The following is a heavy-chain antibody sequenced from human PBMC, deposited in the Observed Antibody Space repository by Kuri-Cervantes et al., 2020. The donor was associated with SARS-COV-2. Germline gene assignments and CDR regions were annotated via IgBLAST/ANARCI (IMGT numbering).Heavy chain of an antibody. CDR1: GYSISSGYY. D-gene: IGHD4-23*01. CDR3: ARPGGFLDV. Sequence: ESLKISCTVSGYSISSGYYWGWIRQPPGKGLEWIGSIYYSGSTYYTPSLKSRVTISVDTSKNQFSLKLSSVTAADTAVYYCARPGGFLDVWGKGTTVTVSS. J-gene: IGHJ6*04. CDR2: IYYSGST. V-gene: IGHV4-38-2*02.